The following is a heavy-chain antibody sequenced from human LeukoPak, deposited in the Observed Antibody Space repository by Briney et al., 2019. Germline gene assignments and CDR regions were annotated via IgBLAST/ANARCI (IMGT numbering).Heavy chain of an antibody. D-gene: IGHD6-13*01. CDR2: VYPSGNT. CDR3: ARATPSSWFDRFDP. V-gene: IGHV4-38-2*02. J-gene: IGHJ5*02. CDR1: GYSISSGYY. Sequence: SETLSLTCSVSGYSISSGYYWGWIRQPPGKRLEYIGNVYPSGNTHYNPSLKGRVTISVDTSKNQFSLKLSSVTAADTAVYYCARATPSSWFDRFDPWGQGTLVTVSS.